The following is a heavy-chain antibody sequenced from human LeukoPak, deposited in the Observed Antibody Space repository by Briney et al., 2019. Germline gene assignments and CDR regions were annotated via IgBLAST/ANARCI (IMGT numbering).Heavy chain of an antibody. Sequence: GGSLRLSCAASGFTFDDYAMHWVRQAPGKGLEWVSGISWNSGSIGYADSVKGRFTISRDNAKNSLYLQMNSLRAEDTALYYCAKFEEPHYYGMDVWGQGTTVTVSS. D-gene: IGHD3-9*01. CDR3: AKFEEPHYYGMDV. J-gene: IGHJ6*02. CDR2: ISWNSGSI. CDR1: GFTFDDYA. V-gene: IGHV3-9*01.